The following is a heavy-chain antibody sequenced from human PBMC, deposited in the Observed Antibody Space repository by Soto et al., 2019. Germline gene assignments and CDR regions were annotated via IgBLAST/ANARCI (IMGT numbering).Heavy chain of an antibody. CDR3: ARERAPPQEGGEPVIDY. V-gene: IGHV3-72*01. CDR1: GFTFSDHY. CDR2: TRNKANSYTT. J-gene: IGHJ4*02. D-gene: IGHD3-10*01. Sequence: GGSLRLSCAASGFTFSDHYMDWVRQAPGKGLEWVGRTRNKANSYTTEYAASVKGRFTISRDDSKNSLYLQMNSLKTEDTAVYYCARERAPPQEGGEPVIDYWGQGTLVTVSS.